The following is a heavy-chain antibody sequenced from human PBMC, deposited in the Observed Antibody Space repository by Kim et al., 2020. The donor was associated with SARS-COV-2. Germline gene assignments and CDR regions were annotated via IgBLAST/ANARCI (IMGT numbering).Heavy chain of an antibody. J-gene: IGHJ6*02. CDR1: GFTFSSYA. CDR2: ISGSGGST. CDR3: AKDHGYSSGWYPPDYYYYYYGMDV. D-gene: IGHD6-19*01. V-gene: IGHV3-23*01. Sequence: GGSLRLSCAASGFTFSSYAMSWVRQAPGKGLEWVSAISGSGGSTYYADSVKGRFTISRDNSKNTLYLQMNSLRAEDTAVYYCAKDHGYSSGWYPPDYYYYYYGMDVWGQGTTVTVSS.